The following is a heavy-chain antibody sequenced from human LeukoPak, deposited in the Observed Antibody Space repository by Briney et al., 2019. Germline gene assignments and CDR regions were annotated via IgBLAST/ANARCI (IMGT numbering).Heavy chain of an antibody. CDR2: IKQDGSEK. CDR1: GFSVNNNY. CDR3: ARDKLLWFY. D-gene: IGHD3-10*01. J-gene: IGHJ4*02. V-gene: IGHV3-7*01. Sequence: GGSLRLSCAASGFSVNNNYVDWVRQAPGKGLEWVANIKQDGSEKYYVDSVKGRFTISRDNAKNSLYLQMNSLRAEDRAVYYRARDKLLWFYWGQGTLVTVSS.